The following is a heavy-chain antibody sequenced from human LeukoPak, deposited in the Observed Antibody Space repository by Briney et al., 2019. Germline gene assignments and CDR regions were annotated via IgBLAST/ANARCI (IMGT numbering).Heavy chain of an antibody. V-gene: IGHV3-23*01. D-gene: IGHD3-9*01. J-gene: IGHJ4*02. Sequence: GGSLRLSCAASGFTFSSCAMSWVRQAPGKGLEWVSAISGSGGSTYYADSLKGRFTISRDNAKNSLYLQMNSLRAEDTAVYFCARTYYDILTGYNPYFDYWGQGTLVTVSS. CDR3: ARTYYDILTGYNPYFDY. CDR2: ISGSGGST. CDR1: GFTFSSCA.